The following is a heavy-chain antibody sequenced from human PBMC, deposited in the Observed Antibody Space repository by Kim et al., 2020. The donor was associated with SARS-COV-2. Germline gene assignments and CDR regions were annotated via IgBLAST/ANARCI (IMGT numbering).Heavy chain of an antibody. V-gene: IGHV3-74*01. CDR1: GFTFSSYW. CDR2: INSDGSST. Sequence: GGSLRLSCAASGFTFSSYWMHWVRQAPGKGLVWVSRINSDGSSTSYADSVKGRFTISRDNAKNTLYLQMNSLRAEDTVVYYCASGSAVYGSGNFDYWGQGTLVTVSS. J-gene: IGHJ4*02. CDR3: ASGSAVYGSGNFDY. D-gene: IGHD3-10*01.